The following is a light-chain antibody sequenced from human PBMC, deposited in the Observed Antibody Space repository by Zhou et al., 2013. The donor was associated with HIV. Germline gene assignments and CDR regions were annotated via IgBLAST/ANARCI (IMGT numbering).Light chain of an antibody. CDR2: AAS. Sequence: DIQMTQSPSSLSASVGDRVTITCRASQNINNFLNWYQQKPGKAPKLLIYAASSLQSGVPSRFSGSGSGTDFTLTITNLQPEDFATYYCQQSYNTPSLTFGGGTKVEDQT. J-gene: IGKJ4*01. V-gene: IGKV1-39*01. CDR3: QQSYNTPSLT. CDR1: QNINNF.